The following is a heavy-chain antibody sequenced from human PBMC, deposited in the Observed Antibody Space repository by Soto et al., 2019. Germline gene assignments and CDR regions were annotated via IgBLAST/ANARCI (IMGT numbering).Heavy chain of an antibody. CDR2: IIPIFGTS. V-gene: IGHV1-69*01. D-gene: IGHD2-15*01. J-gene: IGHJ2*01. CDR1: GGTFSSYA. Sequence: QVQLVQSGAEVKKPGSSVKVSCKASGGTFSSYAISWVRHAPGQGLEWMGGIIPIFGTSNYAQKFQGRVTITPAESTSTAYMELISLRSEDTAVYYCARGQDPCSGCSCFWDFDLWGRCTLVTVSS. CDR3: ARGQDPCSGCSCFWDFDL.